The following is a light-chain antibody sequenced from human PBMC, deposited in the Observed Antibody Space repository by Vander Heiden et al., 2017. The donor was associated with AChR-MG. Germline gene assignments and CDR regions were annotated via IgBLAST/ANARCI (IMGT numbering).Light chain of an antibody. CDR1: SANIGAGYD. Sequence: QSVLTQPPSVSGAPAQRVTLSSTGSSANIGAGYDVHWYQQLPGTAPKLLIYGNSNRPAGVPHRFPGSKSGTSASLAITGLQAEDEADYYCQSYDSSLSGSRVFGGGTKLTVL. CDR2: GNS. V-gene: IGLV1-40*01. CDR3: QSYDSSLSGSRV. J-gene: IGLJ3*02.